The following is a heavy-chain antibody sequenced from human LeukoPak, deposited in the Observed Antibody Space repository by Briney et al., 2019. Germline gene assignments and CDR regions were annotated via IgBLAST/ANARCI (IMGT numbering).Heavy chain of an antibody. CDR2: IIPIFGTA. CDR3: ARSRYSYGPLYYYYMDV. Sequence: ASVKVSCKASGGTFSSYAISWVRQAPGQGLEWMGGIIPIFGTANYAQKFQGRVTITTDESTSTAYMELSSLRSEDTAVYYCARSRYSYGPLYYYYMDVWGKGTTVTVSS. D-gene: IGHD5-18*01. J-gene: IGHJ6*03. CDR1: GGTFSSYA. V-gene: IGHV1-69*05.